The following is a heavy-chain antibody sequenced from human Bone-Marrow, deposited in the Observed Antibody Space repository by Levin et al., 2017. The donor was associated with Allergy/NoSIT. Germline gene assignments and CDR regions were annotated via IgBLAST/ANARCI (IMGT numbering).Heavy chain of an antibody. Sequence: ASVKVSCAASGFTFSSYRMNWVRQAPGKGLEWVSSISSSSSYIYYADSVKGRFTISRDNAKNSLYLQMNSLRAEDTAVYYCARLHYSNYIPLQRNDYYYYGMDVWGQGTTVTVSS. CDR1: GFTFSSYR. CDR2: ISSSSSYI. D-gene: IGHD4-11*01. J-gene: IGHJ6*02. V-gene: IGHV3-21*01. CDR3: ARLHYSNYIPLQRNDYYYYGMDV.